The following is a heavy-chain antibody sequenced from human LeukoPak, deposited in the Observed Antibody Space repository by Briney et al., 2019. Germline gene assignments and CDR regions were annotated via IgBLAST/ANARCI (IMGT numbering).Heavy chain of an antibody. V-gene: IGHV3-53*01. J-gene: IGHJ4*02. CDR2: IYSGGST. CDR1: GFTVSSNY. Sequence: PGGSLRLSCAASGFTVSSNYMSWVRQAPGKGLEWVSVIYSGGSTYYADSVKGRFTISRDNSKNTLYLQMNSLRAEDTAVYYCAKGTPRSLWFGELAYWGQGTLVTVSS. D-gene: IGHD3-10*01. CDR3: AKGTPRSLWFGELAY.